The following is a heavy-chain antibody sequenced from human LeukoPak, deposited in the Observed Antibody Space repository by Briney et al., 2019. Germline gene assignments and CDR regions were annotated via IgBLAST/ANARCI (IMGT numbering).Heavy chain of an antibody. CDR2: MNPNSGNT. CDR3: ARVALEYYYYYMDV. V-gene: IGHV1-8*03. J-gene: IGHJ6*03. Sequence: ASVKVSCKASGYTFTSYDINWVRQATGQGLEWMGWMNPNSGNTGYAQKFQGRVTITRNTSISTAYMELSSLRSEDTAVYYCARVALEYYYYYMDVWGKGTTVTVSS. D-gene: IGHD1-1*01. CDR1: GYTFTSYD.